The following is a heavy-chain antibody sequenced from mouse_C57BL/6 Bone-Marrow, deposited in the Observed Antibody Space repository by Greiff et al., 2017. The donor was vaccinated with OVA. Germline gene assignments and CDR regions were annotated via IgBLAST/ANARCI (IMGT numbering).Heavy chain of an antibody. CDR1: GYTFTSYG. Sequence: QVQLQQSGAELARPGASVKLSCKASGYTFTSYGISWVKQRTGQGLEWIGEIYPRSGNTYYNEKFKGKATLTADKSSSTAYLELRSLTSEDSAVYVGGERYGSYRYWYFDDWGKGTTVTVSS. V-gene: IGHV1-81*01. D-gene: IGHD2-10*02. J-gene: IGHJ1*03. CDR2: IYPRSGNT. CDR3: GERYGSYRYWYFDD.